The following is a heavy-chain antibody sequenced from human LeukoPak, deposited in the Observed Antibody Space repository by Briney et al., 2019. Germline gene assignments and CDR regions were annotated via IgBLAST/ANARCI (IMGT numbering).Heavy chain of an antibody. CDR3: AKDRAYYDSSGYFGQLQH. V-gene: IGHV3-11*04. D-gene: IGHD3-22*01. Sequence: GGSLRLSCAASRFTFSDFYMSWIRQAPGKGLEWVSYISNSGTTIYYADSVKGRFTISRDNTKNSLYLQMNSLRAEDTAVYYCAKDRAYYDSSGYFGQLQHWGQGTLVTVSS. CDR1: RFTFSDFY. CDR2: ISNSGTTI. J-gene: IGHJ1*01.